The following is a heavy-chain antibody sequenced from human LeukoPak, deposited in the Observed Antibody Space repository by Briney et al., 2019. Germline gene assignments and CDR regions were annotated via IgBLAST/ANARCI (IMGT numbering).Heavy chain of an antibody. CDR1: GFTFSTYT. D-gene: IGHD3-3*01. J-gene: IGHJ5*02. Sequence: GGSLRLSCAASGFTFSTYTMNWVRQAPGRGPEWVSIIYSGGNTYYADSVKGRLTISRDNSKNTLYLQMNSLRAEDTAVYYCARVGPITIFGVVIVDWFDPWGQGTLVTVSS. CDR3: ARVGPITIFGVVIVDWFDP. V-gene: IGHV3-66*01. CDR2: IYSGGNT.